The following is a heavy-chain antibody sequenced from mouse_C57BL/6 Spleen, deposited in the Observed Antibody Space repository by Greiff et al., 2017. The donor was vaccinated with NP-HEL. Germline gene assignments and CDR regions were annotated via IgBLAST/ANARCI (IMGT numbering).Heavy chain of an antibody. Sequence: DVKLQESGPGLVKPSQSLSLTCSVTGYSITSGYYWNWIRQFPGNKLEWMGYISYDGSNNYNPSLKNRISITRDTSKNQFFLKLNSVTTEDTATYYCAREEGIYEYDEGWFAYWGQGTLVTVSA. D-gene: IGHD2-4*01. CDR3: AREEGIYEYDEGWFAY. V-gene: IGHV3-6*01. CDR2: ISYDGSN. CDR1: GYSITSGYY. J-gene: IGHJ3*01.